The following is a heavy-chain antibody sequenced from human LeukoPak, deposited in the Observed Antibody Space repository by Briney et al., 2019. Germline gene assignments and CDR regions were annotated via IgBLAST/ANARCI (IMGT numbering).Heavy chain of an antibody. V-gene: IGHV3-11*03. CDR3: ARPKMVRGVDDAFDI. Sequence: GGSLRLSCAASGFTFSSYSMSWIRQAPGKGLEWVSYISSSSSYTNYADSVKGRFTISRDNAKNSLCLQMNSLRTEDTALYYCARPKMVRGVDDAFDIWGQGTMVTVSS. D-gene: IGHD3-10*01. CDR2: ISSSSSYT. CDR1: GFTFSSYS. J-gene: IGHJ3*02.